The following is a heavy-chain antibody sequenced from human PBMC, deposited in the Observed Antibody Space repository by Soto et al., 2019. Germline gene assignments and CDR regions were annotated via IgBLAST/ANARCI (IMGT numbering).Heavy chain of an antibody. CDR3: ARDFHSSGYYYVGSDGMDV. CDR2: IWYDGSNK. D-gene: IGHD3-22*01. V-gene: IGHV3-33*01. CDR1: GFTFSSYG. J-gene: IGHJ6*02. Sequence: QVQLVESGGGVVQPGRSLRLSCAASGFTFSSYGMHWVRQAPGKGLEWVAVIWYDGSNKYYADSVKGRFTISRDNSKNTLYLQMNSLRAEDTAVYYCARDFHSSGYYYVGSDGMDVWGQGTTVTVSS.